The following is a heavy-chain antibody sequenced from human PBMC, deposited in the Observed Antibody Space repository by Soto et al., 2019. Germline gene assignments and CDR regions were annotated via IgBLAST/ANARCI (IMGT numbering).Heavy chain of an antibody. CDR3: ARENGGYSSGWYLPPPHYMDV. V-gene: IGHV3-48*01. CDR1: GFTFSSYS. CDR2: ISSSSSTI. D-gene: IGHD6-19*01. Sequence: GGSLRLSCAASGFTFSSYSMNWVRQAPGKGLEWVSYISSSSSTIYYADSVKGRFTISRDNAKNSLYLQMKSRRAEETAVYYCARENGGYSSGWYLPPPHYMDVWGKGTTVTVSS. J-gene: IGHJ6*03.